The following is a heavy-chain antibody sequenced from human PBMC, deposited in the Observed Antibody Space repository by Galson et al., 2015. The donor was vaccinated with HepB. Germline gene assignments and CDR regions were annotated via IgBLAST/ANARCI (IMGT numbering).Heavy chain of an antibody. CDR2: IYWDDDE. CDR3: AHRRDGAAMSNWFDP. D-gene: IGHD5-18*01. J-gene: IGHJ5*02. V-gene: IGHV2-5*02. CDR1: GFSLSTNGVA. Sequence: PALVKPTQTLTLTCNFSGFSLSTNGVAVAWIRRPPGKALEWLALIYWDDDERFRPSLKNRLTITKDTSKNQVVLTMTNMDPVDTGTYYCAHRRDGAAMSNWFDPWGQGILVTVSS.